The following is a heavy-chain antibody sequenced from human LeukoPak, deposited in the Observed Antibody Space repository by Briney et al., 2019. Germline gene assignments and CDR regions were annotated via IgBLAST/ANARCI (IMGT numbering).Heavy chain of an antibody. D-gene: IGHD2-21*02. CDR1: GFTFSAYG. J-gene: IGHJ4*02. CDR3: AKDGTGCGGDCYSDY. CDR2: ITYSSGNT. Sequence: GGSLRLSCAASGFTFSAYGMSWFRQAPWKGLEWVSAITYSSGNTYYADSVKGRFTISRDNSKNTLYLQMNSLRAEDTALYYCAKDGTGCGGDCYSDYWGQGTLVTVSS. V-gene: IGHV3-23*01.